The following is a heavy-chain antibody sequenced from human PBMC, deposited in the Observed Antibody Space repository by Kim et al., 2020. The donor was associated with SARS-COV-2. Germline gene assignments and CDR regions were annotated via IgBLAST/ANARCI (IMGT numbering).Heavy chain of an antibody. Sequence: SGPTLVKPTQTLTLTCTFSGFSLSTSGVGVGWIRQPPGKALEWLALIYWDDDKRYSPSLKSRHTITKDTSKNQVVLTMTNMDPVDTATYYCARTYYYDSSGYFAFDIWGQGTMVTVSS. J-gene: IGHJ3*02. D-gene: IGHD3-22*01. V-gene: IGHV2-5*02. CDR3: ARTYYYDSSGYFAFDI. CDR2: IYWDDDK. CDR1: GFSLSTSGVG.